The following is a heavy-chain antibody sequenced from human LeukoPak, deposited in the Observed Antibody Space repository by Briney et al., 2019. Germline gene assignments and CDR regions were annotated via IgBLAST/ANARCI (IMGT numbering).Heavy chain of an antibody. CDR3: ARSATDIGVVPGSFDY. V-gene: IGHV3-21*01. D-gene: IGHD2-2*01. CDR1: GFTFSSYS. Sequence: GGSLRLSCAASGFTFSSYSMNWVRQAPGKGLEWVSSISSSGSYKYYADSVRGRFTISRDNAKKSQYLQMNSLGAEATAVYYCARSATDIGVVPGSFDYWGQGTLVTVSS. J-gene: IGHJ4*02. CDR2: ISSSGSYK.